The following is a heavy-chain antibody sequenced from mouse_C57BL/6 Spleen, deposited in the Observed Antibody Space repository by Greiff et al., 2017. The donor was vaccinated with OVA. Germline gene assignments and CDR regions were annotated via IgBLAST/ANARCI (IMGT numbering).Heavy chain of an antibody. CDR1: GFNIKDYY. J-gene: IGHJ1*03. V-gene: IGHV14-2*01. CDR2: IDPEDGGT. D-gene: IGHD2-12*01. CDR3: ARWPSSFYSYWYFDV. Sequence: VQLQQSGAELVKPGASVKLSCTASGFNIKDYYMHWVKQRTEQGLEWIGRIDPEDGGTKYAPKFQGKAPLTADTSSNTAYLQLSSLTSEDTAVYYCARWPSSFYSYWYFDVWGTGTTVTVSS.